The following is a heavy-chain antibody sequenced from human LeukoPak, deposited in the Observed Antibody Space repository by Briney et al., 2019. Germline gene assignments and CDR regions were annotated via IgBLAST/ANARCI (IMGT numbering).Heavy chain of an antibody. CDR3: AKSITMVRGALHY. V-gene: IGHV4-59*12. CDR1: GGSISPYY. D-gene: IGHD3-10*01. J-gene: IGHJ4*02. Sequence: SETLSLTCAVSGGSISPYYWSWIRQPPGKGLEWIGYVYYSGSTRYNPSLKSRVTISVDKSKNQFSLKLSSVTAADTAVYYCAKSITMVRGALHYWGQGTLVTVSS. CDR2: VYYSGST.